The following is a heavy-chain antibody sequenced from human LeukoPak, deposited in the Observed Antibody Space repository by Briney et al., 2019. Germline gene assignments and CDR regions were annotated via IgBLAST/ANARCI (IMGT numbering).Heavy chain of an antibody. Sequence: ASVKVSCKASGYTFTGPYIHWMRQAPGQGLEWMGWINPNSGATKYTQKFQGRVTMTRDTSISTAYVELNELISDDTAVYYCAGKLVGGNPFDFWGQGTLVTVSS. V-gene: IGHV1-2*02. CDR3: AGKLVGGNPFDF. CDR1: GYTFTGPY. CDR2: INPNSGAT. J-gene: IGHJ4*02. D-gene: IGHD1-26*01.